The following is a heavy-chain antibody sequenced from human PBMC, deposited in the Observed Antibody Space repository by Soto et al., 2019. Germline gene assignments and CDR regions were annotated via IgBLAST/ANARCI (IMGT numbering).Heavy chain of an antibody. V-gene: IGHV1-2*02. D-gene: IGHD2-21*01. CDR1: GYTFTTYH. J-gene: IGHJ4*02. CDR3: ARGLVNPLDI. Sequence: QVHLVQSGTEVKKPGASVKVSCKTSGYTFTTYHLHWVRQAPGQGLEWMGWVNPGSGGTNYAPKFQGRLTMTRDTSITTAYLELSGLTSGDTAIYYCARGLVNPLDIWGQGTLVSVSS. CDR2: VNPGSGGT.